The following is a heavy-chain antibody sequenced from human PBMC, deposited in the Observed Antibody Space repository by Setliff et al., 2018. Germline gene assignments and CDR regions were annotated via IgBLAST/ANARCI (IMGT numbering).Heavy chain of an antibody. J-gene: IGHJ4*02. V-gene: IGHV4-38-2*01. CDR2: LYRTANT. Sequence: SETLSLTCAVSGHSIDSDSYWGWIRQSPGKGLEWIGSLYRTANTYYNPAVRSRVTISPDTSKNQFSLELTSVTAADTAVYYCARQSGSGSSPYFDFWGQGTLVTVSS. CDR1: GHSIDSDSY. D-gene: IGHD3-10*01. CDR3: ARQSGSGSSPYFDF.